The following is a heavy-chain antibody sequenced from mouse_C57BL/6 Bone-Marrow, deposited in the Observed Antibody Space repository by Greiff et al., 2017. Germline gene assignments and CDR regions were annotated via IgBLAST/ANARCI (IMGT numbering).Heavy chain of an antibody. CDR2: IHPSDSDT. J-gene: IGHJ4*01. CDR1: GYTFTSYW. Sequence: QVQLQQPGAELVKPGASVKVSCKASGYTFTSYWMHWVKQRPGQGLEWIGRIHPSDSDTNYNQKFKGKATLTVAKSSSTAYMQLSSLTSEDSAVYYCAIEGRYGSNAMDYWGQGTSVTVSS. V-gene: IGHV1-74*01. CDR3: AIEGRYGSNAMDY. D-gene: IGHD1-1*01.